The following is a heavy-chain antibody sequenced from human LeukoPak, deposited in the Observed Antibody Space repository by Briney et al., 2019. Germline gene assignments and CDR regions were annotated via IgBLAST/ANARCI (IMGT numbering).Heavy chain of an antibody. CDR1: GGSISSSSYY. D-gene: IGHD1-26*01. Sequence: SETLSLTCTVSGGSISSSSYYWSWIRQPAGKGLEWIGRIYTSGSTNYNPSLKSRVTMSVDTSKNQFSLKLSSVTAADTAVYYCALGGSYGVNWFDPWGQGTLVTVSS. CDR2: IYTSGST. J-gene: IGHJ5*02. CDR3: ALGGSYGVNWFDP. V-gene: IGHV4-61*02.